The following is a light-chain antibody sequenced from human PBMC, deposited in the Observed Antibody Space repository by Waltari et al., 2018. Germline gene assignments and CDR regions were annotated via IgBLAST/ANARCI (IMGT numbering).Light chain of an antibody. CDR1: NLGGKS. V-gene: IGLV3-21*02. CDR3: QVWESRSDLVV. J-gene: IGLJ2*01. Sequence: SYVLTQPPSVSVAPGQTARLTCGGNNLGGKSVHWYQQRPGQAPVRVVYDDSDRPSGIPERVAGANSGNTATLTISRVGAGDEADYFCQVWESRSDLVVFGGGTKLTVL. CDR2: DDS.